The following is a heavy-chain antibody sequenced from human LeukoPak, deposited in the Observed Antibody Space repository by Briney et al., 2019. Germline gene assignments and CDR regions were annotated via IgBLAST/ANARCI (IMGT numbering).Heavy chain of an antibody. CDR1: GCSISGGYY. CDR3: ARLRCSSTSCYLGYYFDY. CDR2: IYHSGST. D-gene: IGHD2-2*01. V-gene: IGHV4-38-2*01. Sequence: SETLSLTCAVSGCSISGGYYWGWIRQPPGKGLEWIGSIYHSGSTYYNPFLKSRVTISVDTSKNQFSLKLSSVTAADTAVYYCARLRCSSTSCYLGYYFDYWGQGTLVTVSS. J-gene: IGHJ4*02.